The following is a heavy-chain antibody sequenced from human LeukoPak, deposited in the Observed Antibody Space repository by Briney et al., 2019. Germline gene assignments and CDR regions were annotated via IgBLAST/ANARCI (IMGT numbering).Heavy chain of an antibody. CDR2: IKQDGTEK. V-gene: IGHV3-7*03. CDR3: ARSGLSRFGF. CDR1: GGSFSGYY. J-gene: IGHJ4*02. D-gene: IGHD2/OR15-2a*01. Sequence: ETLSLTCAVYGGSFSGYYWSWIRQAPGKGLEWVANIKQDGTEKYYVDSVKGRFTISRDNAKNSLYLQMNSLRAEDTAVYYCARSGLSRFGFWGQGTLVTVSS.